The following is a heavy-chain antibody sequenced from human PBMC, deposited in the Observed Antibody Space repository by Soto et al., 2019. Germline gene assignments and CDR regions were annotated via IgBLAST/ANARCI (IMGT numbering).Heavy chain of an antibody. V-gene: IGHV4-34*01. CDR2: INHSGST. J-gene: IGHJ6*02. Sequence: ASETLSLTCAVYGGSFSGYYLSWSRQPPGKGLEWIVEINHSGSTNYNPSLKSRVTISVDTSKKQFSLKLSSLTAAETAVYYCARGRVNYGSGSYLPLRNYYYYYYGMDVWGQGTTVTVSS. CDR1: GGSFSGYY. CDR3: ARGRVNYGSGSYLPLRNYYYYYYGMDV. D-gene: IGHD3-10*01.